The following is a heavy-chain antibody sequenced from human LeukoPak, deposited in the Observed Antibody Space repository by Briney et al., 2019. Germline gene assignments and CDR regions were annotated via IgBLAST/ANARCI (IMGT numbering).Heavy chain of an antibody. Sequence: PSQTLSLTCTVSGGSITSGGYYWSWIRQPAGKGLEWIGHIYISGGTNYNPFLKSRVTISVDTSKNQFSLKLTSVTAADTAVYYCARNSAYSTSSGFVPWGQGTLVTVSS. J-gene: IGHJ5*02. D-gene: IGHD2-2*01. CDR1: GGSITSGGYY. CDR3: ARNSAYSTSSGFVP. V-gene: IGHV4-61*09. CDR2: IYISGGT.